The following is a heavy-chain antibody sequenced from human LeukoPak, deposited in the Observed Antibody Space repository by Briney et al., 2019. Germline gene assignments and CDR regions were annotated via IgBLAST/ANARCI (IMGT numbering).Heavy chain of an antibody. J-gene: IGHJ6*02. CDR1: GYTFTSYG. Sequence: ASVKVSCKASGYTFTSYGISWVRQAPGQGGEWMGWISAYNGNTNYAQKLQGRVTMTTDTSTSTAYMELRSLRSDDTAVYYCARDPFAYSSSWYHYYYYGMDVWGQGTTVTVSS. CDR3: ARDPFAYSSSWYHYYYYGMDV. CDR2: ISAYNGNT. V-gene: IGHV1-18*01. D-gene: IGHD6-13*01.